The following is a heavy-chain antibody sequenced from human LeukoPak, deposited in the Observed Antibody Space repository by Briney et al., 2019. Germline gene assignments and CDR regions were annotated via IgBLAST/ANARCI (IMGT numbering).Heavy chain of an antibody. CDR1: GFTFSSYS. Sequence: GGSLRLSCAASGFTFSSYSMNWVRQAPGKGLEWVSSISSSGSYIYYADSVKGRFTISRDNAKNSLYLQMNSLRAEDTAVYYCARGWSTAVYYYDSSGYYFHWGQGTLVTVSS. D-gene: IGHD3-22*01. J-gene: IGHJ4*02. V-gene: IGHV3-21*01. CDR3: ARGWSTAVYYYDSSGYYFH. CDR2: ISSSGSYI.